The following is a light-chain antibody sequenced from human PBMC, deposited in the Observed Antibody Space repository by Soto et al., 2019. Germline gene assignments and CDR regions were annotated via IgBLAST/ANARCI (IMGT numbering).Light chain of an antibody. CDR3: QSYDNNLNGGV. J-gene: IGLJ3*02. Sequence: QSVLTQPPSVSGAPGQRVTISCTGSSSNIGAGYGVHWYQQAPGAVPKLIIYGNNNRPSGVPDRISGSKSGTSVTLAITGLQADDEADYYCQSYDNNLNGGVFGGGTQLTAL. CDR2: GNN. V-gene: IGLV1-40*01. CDR1: SSNIGAGYG.